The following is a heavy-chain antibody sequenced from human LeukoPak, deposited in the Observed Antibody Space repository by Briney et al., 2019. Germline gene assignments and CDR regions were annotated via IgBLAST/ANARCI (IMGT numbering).Heavy chain of an antibody. J-gene: IGHJ4*02. CDR3: ARATFGAPGY. CDR2: IYHSGST. V-gene: IGHV4-30-2*01. Sequence: SQTLSLTCTVSGGSISSGGYYWSWIRQPPGKGLEWIGYIYHSGSTYYNPSLKSRVTISVDRSKNQFSLKLSSVTAADTAVYYCARATFGAPGYWGQGTLVTVSS. CDR1: GGSISSGGYY. D-gene: IGHD3-3*01.